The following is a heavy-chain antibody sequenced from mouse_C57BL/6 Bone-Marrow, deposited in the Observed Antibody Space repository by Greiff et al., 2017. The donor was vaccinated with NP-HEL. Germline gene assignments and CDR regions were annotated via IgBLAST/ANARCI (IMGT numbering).Heavy chain of an antibody. D-gene: IGHD1-1*01. CDR1: GYPFTSYW. J-gene: IGHJ4*01. CDR2: INPSNGGT. V-gene: IGHV1-53*01. Sequence: VQLKQPGTELVKPGASVKLSCKASGYPFTSYWMHWVKQRPGQGLEWIGNINPSNGGTNYNEKFKSKATLTVDKSSSTAYMQLSSLTSEDSAVYYCARWGALQDYYAMDYWGQGTSVTVSS. CDR3: ARWGALQDYYAMDY.